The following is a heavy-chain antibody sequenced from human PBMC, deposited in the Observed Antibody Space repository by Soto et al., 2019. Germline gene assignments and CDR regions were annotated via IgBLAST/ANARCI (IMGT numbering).Heavy chain of an antibody. Sequence: SGPTLVNPTQTLTLTCTFSGFSLNTTAVGVGWIRQPPGKALEWLALIYWDNDKRYNPSLKTRLTITKDTSNNQVVLKMTNMDLVETATYLCRHRGGDDYAWGSYKDAFYIWGQGSLVT. CDR3: RHRGGDDYAWGSYKDAFYI. CDR1: GFSLNTTAVG. J-gene: IGHJ3*02. V-gene: IGHV2-5*02. D-gene: IGHD3-16*01. CDR2: IYWDNDK.